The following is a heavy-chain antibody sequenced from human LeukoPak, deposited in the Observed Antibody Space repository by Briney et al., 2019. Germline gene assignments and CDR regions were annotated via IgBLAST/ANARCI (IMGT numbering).Heavy chain of an antibody. J-gene: IGHJ3*02. CDR2: IYYSGST. V-gene: IGHV4-59*01. CDR3: ARDLSVTTRDDAFDI. CDR1: GASISSYY. Sequence: SETLSLTCTVSGASISSYYWTWIRQPPGKGLEWIGYIYYSGSTNYNPSLKSRVTISVDTSKNQFSLKLSSVTAADTAVYYCARDLSVTTRDDAFDIWGQGTMVTVSS. D-gene: IGHD5-18*01.